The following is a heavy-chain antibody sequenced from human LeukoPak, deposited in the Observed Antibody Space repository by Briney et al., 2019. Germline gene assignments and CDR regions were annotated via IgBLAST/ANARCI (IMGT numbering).Heavy chain of an antibody. J-gene: IGHJ5*02. D-gene: IGHD2-2*01. CDR2: ISSSGSTI. CDR3: ARDPIPRIVVVPAAMSNWFDP. CDR1: GFTFSSYE. Sequence: PGGSLRLSCAASGFTFSSYEMNWVRQAPGKGLEWGSYISSSGSTIYYADSVKGRFTISGDNAKNSLYLQMNSLRAEDTAVYYSARDPIPRIVVVPAAMSNWFDPWGQGTLVTVSS. V-gene: IGHV3-48*03.